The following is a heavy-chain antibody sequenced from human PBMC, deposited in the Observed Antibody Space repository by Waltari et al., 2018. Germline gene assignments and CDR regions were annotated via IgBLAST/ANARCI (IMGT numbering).Heavy chain of an antibody. V-gene: IGHV4-34*01. CDR1: GGSFSGYY. D-gene: IGHD3-22*01. CDR3: ARGPPILYYYDSSGYYPSLHY. J-gene: IGHJ4*02. CDR2: INHSGST. Sequence: QVQLQQWGAGLLKPSETLSLTCAVYGGSFSGYYWSWIRQPPGKGLEWIGEINHSGSTNYSPSLKSRVTISVDTSKNHFSLKLSSVTAADTAVYYCARGPPILYYYDSSGYYPSLHYWGQGTLVTVSS.